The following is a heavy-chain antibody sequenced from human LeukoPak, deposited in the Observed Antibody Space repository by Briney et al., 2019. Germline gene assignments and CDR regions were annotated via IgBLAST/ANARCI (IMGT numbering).Heavy chain of an antibody. CDR3: ARDLGFRLDY. J-gene: IGHJ4*02. D-gene: IGHD3-16*01. V-gene: IGHV3-21*01. Sequence: MSGGSLRLSCAASGFTFSSYSMNRVRQAPGKGLEWVSSISSSSSYIYYADSVKGRFTISRDNAKNSLYLQMNSLRAEDTAVYYCARDLGFRLDYWGQGTLVTVSS. CDR1: GFTFSSYS. CDR2: ISSSSSYI.